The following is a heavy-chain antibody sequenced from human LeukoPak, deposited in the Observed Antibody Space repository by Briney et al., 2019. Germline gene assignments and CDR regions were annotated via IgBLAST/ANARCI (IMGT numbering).Heavy chain of an antibody. J-gene: IGHJ3*02. CDR3: ARDRGIAAAADAFDI. V-gene: IGHV4-39*07. CDR2: IYYSGST. Sequence: SETMSLTCTVSGGSISSSTYYWGWIRQPPGKGLEWIGSIYYSGSTYYNPSLKSRVTISVDTSKNQFSLKLNSVTAADTAVYYCARDRGIAAAADAFDIWGQGTMVTVSS. D-gene: IGHD6-25*01. CDR1: GGSISSSTYY.